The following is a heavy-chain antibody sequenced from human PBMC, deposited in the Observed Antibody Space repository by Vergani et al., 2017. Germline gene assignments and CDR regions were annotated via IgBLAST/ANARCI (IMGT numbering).Heavy chain of an antibody. Sequence: QVQMQESGPGLVKTSETLSLTCSASGAPISYWCWSWLRQPAGKGLEWIGRLCPSGSTNYKPSLKSRVTMSIDTSKNQFSLKLTSVTAAATAVYYCATGAGPFDIGCQGTLVTVSS. D-gene: IGHD7-27*01. CDR3: ATGAGPFDI. J-gene: IGHJ4*02. V-gene: IGHV4-4*07. CDR2: LCPSGST. CDR1: GAPISYWC.